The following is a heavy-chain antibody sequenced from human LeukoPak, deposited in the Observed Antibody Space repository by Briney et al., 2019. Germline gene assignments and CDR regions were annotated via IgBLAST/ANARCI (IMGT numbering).Heavy chain of an antibody. CDR3: TGRIVVVVAATPRPENYFDY. CDR2: IKSNTDGGTT. CDR1: GFTFSNAW. V-gene: IGHV3-15*01. J-gene: IGHJ4*02. D-gene: IGHD2-15*01. Sequence: GGSLRLSCAASGFTFSNAWMSWVRHAPGKGLESVGRIKSNTDGGTTDYAAPVKGRFTISRDDSKNTLYLQMNSLKTEDTAVYYCTGRIVVVVAATPRPENYFDYWGQGTLVTVSS.